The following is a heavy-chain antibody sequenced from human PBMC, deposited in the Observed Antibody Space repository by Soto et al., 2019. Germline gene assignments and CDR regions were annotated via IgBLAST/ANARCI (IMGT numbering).Heavy chain of an antibody. V-gene: IGHV3-11*05. CDR3: TRDPRSLDY. J-gene: IGHJ4*02. CDR2: TRGNSISI. CDR1: GFTFSDSY. Sequence: QVQLVESGGGLVRPGGSLRLSCAASGFTFSDSYMTWMRQAPGKGLESLSYTRGNSISINYADSVRGRLTLSGDNAKNSLYLQMNSLRAEDTAVYYCTRDPRSLDYWCQGTLVTVSS.